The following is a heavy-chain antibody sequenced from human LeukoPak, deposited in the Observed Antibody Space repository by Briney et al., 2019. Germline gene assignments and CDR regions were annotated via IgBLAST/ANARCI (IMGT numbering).Heavy chain of an antibody. V-gene: IGHV3-30-3*01. CDR2: MSYDGTNK. D-gene: IGHD3-3*01. CDR1: GFTFNNYP. CDR3: AKANNYDFWSGYRPSWFDP. Sequence: GGSLRLSCAASGFTFNNYPVHWVRQAPGKGLEWVAVMSYDGTNKYYADSVKGRFTISRDNSKNTLYLQMNSLRAEDTAVYYCAKANNYDFWSGYRPSWFDPWGQGTLVTVSS. J-gene: IGHJ5*02.